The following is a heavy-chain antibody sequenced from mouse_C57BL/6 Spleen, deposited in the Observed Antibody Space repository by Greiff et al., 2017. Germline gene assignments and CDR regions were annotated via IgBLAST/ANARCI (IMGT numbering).Heavy chain of an antibody. CDR1: GYTFTDYW. Sequence: VQLQQSGAELVKPGASVKLSCKASGYTFTDYWMHWVKQRPGQGLEWIGMIHPKSGSTNYNEKFKGKATLTVDKASSTAYMQLSSLTTEDSEVYNFECSSNYYAMDYWGQGTSVTVSS. CDR2: IHPKSGST. J-gene: IGHJ4*01. CDR3: ECSSNYYAMDY. V-gene: IGHV1-64*01.